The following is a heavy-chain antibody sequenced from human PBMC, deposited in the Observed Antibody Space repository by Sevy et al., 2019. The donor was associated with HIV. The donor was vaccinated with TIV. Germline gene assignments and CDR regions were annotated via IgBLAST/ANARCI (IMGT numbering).Heavy chain of an antibody. D-gene: IGHD4-4*01. J-gene: IGHJ6*02. Sequence: GGSLRLSCAASGFTFSSYAMSWVRQAPGKGLEWVSAISGSGGSTYYADSVKGRFTISRDNSKNTLYLQMNSLRAEDTAVYYCARGAATVTIYYYYGMDVWGQGTTVTVSS. V-gene: IGHV3-23*01. CDR2: ISGSGGST. CDR3: ARGAATVTIYYYYGMDV. CDR1: GFTFSSYA.